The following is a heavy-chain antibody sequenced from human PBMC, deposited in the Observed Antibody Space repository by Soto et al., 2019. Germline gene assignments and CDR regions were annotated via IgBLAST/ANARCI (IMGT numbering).Heavy chain of an antibody. Sequence: QVQLVQSGAEVKKPGSSVKVSCKASGGTFSSYAISWVRQAPGQGLEWMGGIIPIFGTANYAQKFQGRVTITADESTSTAYMELSSLRSEDTAVYYCARFRDYYDSSGYYSFDYWGPGTLVTVSS. D-gene: IGHD3-22*01. J-gene: IGHJ4*02. CDR3: ARFRDYYDSSGYYSFDY. CDR1: GGTFSSYA. V-gene: IGHV1-69*01. CDR2: IIPIFGTA.